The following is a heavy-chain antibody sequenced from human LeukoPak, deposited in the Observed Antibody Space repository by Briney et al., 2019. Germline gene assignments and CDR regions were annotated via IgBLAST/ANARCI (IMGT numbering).Heavy chain of an antibody. V-gene: IGHV4-59*08. CDR3: ARRPPGYSSSWYYFDY. J-gene: IGHJ4*02. CDR1: GGSISSYY. D-gene: IGHD6-13*01. Sequence: SETLSLTCTVPGGSISSYYWSWIRQPPGKGLEWIGYIYYSGSTNYNPSLKSRVTISVDTSKNHFSLKLSSVTAADTAVYYCARRPPGYSSSWYYFDYWGQGTLVTVSS. CDR2: IYYSGST.